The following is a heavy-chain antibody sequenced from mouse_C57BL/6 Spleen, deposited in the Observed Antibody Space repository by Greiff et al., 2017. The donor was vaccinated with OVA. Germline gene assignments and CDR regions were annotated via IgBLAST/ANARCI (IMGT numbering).Heavy chain of an antibody. CDR1: GFNIKDYY. J-gene: IGHJ3*01. CDR2: IDPEDGDT. CDR3: TTYDGYYDRFAY. Sequence: DVKLQESGAELVRPGASVKLSCTASGFNIKDYYMHWVKQRPEQGLEWIGRIDPEDGDTEYAPKFQGKATMTADTSSNTAYLQLSSLTSEDTAVYYCTTYDGYYDRFAYWGQGTLVTVSA. D-gene: IGHD2-3*01. V-gene: IGHV14-1*01.